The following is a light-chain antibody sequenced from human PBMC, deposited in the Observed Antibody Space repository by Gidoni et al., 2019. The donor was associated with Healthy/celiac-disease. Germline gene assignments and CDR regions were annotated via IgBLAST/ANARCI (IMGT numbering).Light chain of an antibody. J-gene: IGKJ3*01. Sequence: DMQMTQSPSSMFASVGDRVTITCRASQSISSYLNWYQQKPGKAPKLLIYAASSLQSGVPSRFSGSGSGTDFTLTISSLQPEDFATYYCQQCYNTPLTFGPGTKVEIK. CDR1: QSISSY. CDR3: QQCYNTPLT. CDR2: AAS. V-gene: IGKV1-39*01.